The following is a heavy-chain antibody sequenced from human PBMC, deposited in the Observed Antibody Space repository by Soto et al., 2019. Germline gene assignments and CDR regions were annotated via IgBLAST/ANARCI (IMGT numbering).Heavy chain of an antibody. CDR1: GFSFGSHE. D-gene: IGHD3-10*01. CDR2: ISTSGSTI. CDR3: ARAAGSVVRGLSGIDV. J-gene: IGHJ6*02. Sequence: ESGGGLVQPGGSLRLSCAASGFSFGSHEMNWVRQVPGKGLEWISYISTSGSTIDYADSVKGRFTISRDNAKDSLYLQMNSLRVEDTAVYYCARAAGSVVRGLSGIDVWGQGTTVTVSS. V-gene: IGHV3-48*03.